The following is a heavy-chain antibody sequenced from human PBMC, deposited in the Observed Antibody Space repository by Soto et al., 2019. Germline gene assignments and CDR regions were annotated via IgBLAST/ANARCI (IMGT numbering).Heavy chain of an antibody. CDR1: GGTFSSYA. CDR3: ASHSYGYFPHYYHGMDV. J-gene: IGHJ6*02. V-gene: IGHV1-69*13. CDR2: IIPIFGTA. D-gene: IGHD5-18*01. Sequence: SVKVSCKASGGTFSSYASSWVRQAPGQGLEWMGGIIPIFGTANYAQKFQGRVTITADESTSTAYMELSSLRSEDTAVYYCASHSYGYFPHYYHGMDVWGQGTTVTVSS.